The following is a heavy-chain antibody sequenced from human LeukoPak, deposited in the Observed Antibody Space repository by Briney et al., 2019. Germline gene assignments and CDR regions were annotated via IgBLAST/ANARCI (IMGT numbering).Heavy chain of an antibody. D-gene: IGHD2-15*01. CDR2: IYYSGST. CDR1: GGSFSGYY. J-gene: IGHJ4*02. Sequence: PSETLSLTCAVYGGSFSGYYWSWIRQPPGKGLEWIGYIYYSGSTNYNPSLKSRVTISVDTSKNQFSLKLSSVTAADTAVYYCAREGYCSGGSCYDYWGQGTLVTVSS. CDR3: AREGYCSGGSCYDY. V-gene: IGHV4-59*08.